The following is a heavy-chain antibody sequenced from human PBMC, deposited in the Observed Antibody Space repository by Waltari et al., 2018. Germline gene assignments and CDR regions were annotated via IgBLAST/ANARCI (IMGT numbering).Heavy chain of an antibody. V-gene: IGHV1-69-2*01. CDR3: SIGKYSFTFDH. CDR2: VEPGDGET. D-gene: IGHD5-12*01. J-gene: IGHJ4*02. CDR1: RYTFTEYY. Sequence: EVQLIQSGAEVKKPGASVKISCKFSRYTFTEYYIHWVRQAPGKGLEWMGLVEPGDGETRYTQQFQARVTMSADPSVETAYLDLGSLRSEDTAIYFCSIGKYSFTFDHWGQGTPVTVSS.